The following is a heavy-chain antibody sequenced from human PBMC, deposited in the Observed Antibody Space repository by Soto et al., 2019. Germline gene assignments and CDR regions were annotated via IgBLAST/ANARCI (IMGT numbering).Heavy chain of an antibody. V-gene: IGHV4-31*03. D-gene: IGHD3-22*01. Sequence: SETLSLTCTVSGGSISDGYYWTWVRQHPGKGLEWIGSISASGSTSYNPSLKSRLTVSVDKSKNQFSLNLRSVTAADTAVYYCARRDRSGFSYWLDTWGQGTLVTVSS. CDR2: ISASGST. CDR3: ARRDRSGFSYWLDT. CDR1: GGSISDGYY. J-gene: IGHJ5*02.